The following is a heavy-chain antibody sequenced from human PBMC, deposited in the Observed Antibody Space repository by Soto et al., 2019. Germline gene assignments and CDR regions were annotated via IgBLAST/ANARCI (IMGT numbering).Heavy chain of an antibody. J-gene: IGHJ4*02. CDR3: ARDAAFNRVDY. CDR2: IDQDGSET. V-gene: IGHV3-7*01. D-gene: IGHD6-13*01. Sequence: EVQLVESGGDLVQPGGSLRLSCAASGFTFTSSWMAWVRLAPGNGLEWVANIDQDGSETNYVDSVKGRFTISRDNAKNSLFLQMNSLRAEDTAVYYCARDAAFNRVDYWGQGTLVTVSS. CDR1: GFTFTSSW.